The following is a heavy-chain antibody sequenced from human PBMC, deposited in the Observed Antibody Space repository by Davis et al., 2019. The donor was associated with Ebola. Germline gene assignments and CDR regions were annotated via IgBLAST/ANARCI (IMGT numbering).Heavy chain of an antibody. V-gene: IGHV4-34*01. CDR1: GGPFNGYY. J-gene: IGHJ4*02. CDR2: IDHSGTT. Sequence: SETLSLTCAVSGGPFNGYYWSWIRQPPGKGLEWIAEIDHSGTTNYNSSLKSRVTISVDTSKNQFSLKLSSVTAADTAVYYCAREGGYYFDYWGQGTPVIVSS. D-gene: IGHD3-16*01. CDR3: AREGGYYFDY.